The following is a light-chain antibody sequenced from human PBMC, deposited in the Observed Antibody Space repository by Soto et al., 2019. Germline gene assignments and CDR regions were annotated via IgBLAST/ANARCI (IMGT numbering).Light chain of an antibody. J-gene: IGKJ1*01. CDR2: ATS. Sequence: DIQMTQSPSSLSASVGDRVTITCRASQNIRRYLNWYQQKPGKAPQLLIYATSSLQTGVPSRFSASGSGTDFSLVISDLQPVDSATYYCQQGYSSRWTSGRGTKVEI. V-gene: IGKV1-39*01. CDR3: QQGYSSRWT. CDR1: QNIRRY.